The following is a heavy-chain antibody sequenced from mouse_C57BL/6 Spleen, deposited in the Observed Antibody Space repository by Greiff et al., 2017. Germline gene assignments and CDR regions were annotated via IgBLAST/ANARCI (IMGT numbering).Heavy chain of an antibody. J-gene: IGHJ4*01. CDR2: IRSKSNNYAT. CDR3: VGYSRYYAMDY. V-gene: IGHV10-1*01. Sequence: EVKLQESGGGLVQPKGSLKLSCAASGFSFNTYAMNWVRQAPGKGLEWVARIRSKSNNYATYYADSVKDRFTISRDDSESMLYLQMNNLKTEDTAMYYCVGYSRYYAMDYWGQGTSVTVSA. D-gene: IGHD2-12*01. CDR1: GFSFNTYA.